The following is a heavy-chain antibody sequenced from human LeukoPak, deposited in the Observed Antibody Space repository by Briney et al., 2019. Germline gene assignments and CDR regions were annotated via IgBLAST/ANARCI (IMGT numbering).Heavy chain of an antibody. CDR2: VSYSGGT. Sequence: SETLSLTCTVSGDSVSGHYWSWLRQTPGKGLEWIGYVSYSGGTNYNPSLKRRVSISLDTSKNQFSLKLSSPAAADPAVYYCARAPMAITTSAFPDAFDFWGQGTMVTVSS. CDR1: GDSVSGHY. V-gene: IGHV4-59*02. J-gene: IGHJ3*01. D-gene: IGHD5-12*01. CDR3: ARAPMAITTSAFPDAFDF.